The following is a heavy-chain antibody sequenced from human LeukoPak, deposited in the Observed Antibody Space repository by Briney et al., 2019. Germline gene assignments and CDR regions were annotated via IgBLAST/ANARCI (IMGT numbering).Heavy chain of an antibody. CDR3: AKVSLNMVNDAFDI. J-gene: IGHJ3*02. V-gene: IGHV3-21*01. CDR2: ISSSSSYI. CDR1: AFTFSSYS. Sequence: GESLRLSCAASAFTFSSYSMNWVRQAPGKGLEWVSSISSSSSYIYYADSVKGRFTISRDNAKNSLYLQMNSLRAEDTAVYYCAKVSLNMVNDAFDIWGQGTMVSVSS. D-gene: IGHD4/OR15-4a*01.